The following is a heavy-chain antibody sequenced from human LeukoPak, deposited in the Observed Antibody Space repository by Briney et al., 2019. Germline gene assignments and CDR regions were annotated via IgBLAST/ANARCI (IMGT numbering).Heavy chain of an antibody. CDR3: ARVRQQLDGMDV. CDR1: GYTFTDYY. V-gene: IGHV1-2*02. J-gene: IGHJ6*02. D-gene: IGHD6-6*01. Sequence: ASVKVSCKASGYTFTDYYMHWLRQAPGQGLEWMGWMHPNSGGTNYAQKFQGRVTMTRDTSISTAYMELSSLRSEDTAVYYCARVRQQLDGMDVWGQGTTVTVSS. CDR2: MHPNSGGT.